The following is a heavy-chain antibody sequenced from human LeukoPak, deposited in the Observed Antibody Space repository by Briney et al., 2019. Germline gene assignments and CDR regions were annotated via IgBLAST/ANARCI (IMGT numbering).Heavy chain of an antibody. J-gene: IGHJ4*02. CDR1: GFTFSSYA. D-gene: IGHD2-15*01. Sequence: GGSLRLSCAASGFTFSSYAMSWVRQAPGKGLEWVSAISGSGGSTYYADSVKGRFAISRDNSKNTLYLQMNSLRAEDTAVYYCAKDMDIVVVVAAFDYWGQGTLVTVSS. V-gene: IGHV3-23*01. CDR3: AKDMDIVVVVAAFDY. CDR2: ISGSGGST.